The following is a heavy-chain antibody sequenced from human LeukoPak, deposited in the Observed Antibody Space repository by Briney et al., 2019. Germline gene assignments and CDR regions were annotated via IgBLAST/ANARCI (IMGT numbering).Heavy chain of an antibody. V-gene: IGHV3-21*01. CDR1: GFTFSSYS. CDR2: ISSSSSYI. D-gene: IGHD6-19*01. Sequence: PGGSLRLSCAASGFTFSSYSMNWVRQAPGKGLEWVSSISSSSSYIYYADSVKGRFTISRDNAKDSLYLQMNSLRAGDTAVYYCARSYSSGFAIDYWGQGTLVTVSS. CDR3: ARSYSSGFAIDY. J-gene: IGHJ4*02.